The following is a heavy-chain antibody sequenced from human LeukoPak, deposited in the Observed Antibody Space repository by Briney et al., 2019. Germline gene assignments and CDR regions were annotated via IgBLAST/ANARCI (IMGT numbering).Heavy chain of an antibody. CDR1: GGSISSYY. V-gene: IGHV4-59*01. Sequence: SETLSLTCTVSGGSISSYYWSWIRQPPGKGLEWIGYIYYSGSTNYNPSLKSRVTISVDTSKNQFSLKLSSVTAADTAVYYCAGGGARAYYYGMDVWGQGTTVTVSS. J-gene: IGHJ6*02. D-gene: IGHD6-25*01. CDR3: AGGGARAYYYGMDV. CDR2: IYYSGST.